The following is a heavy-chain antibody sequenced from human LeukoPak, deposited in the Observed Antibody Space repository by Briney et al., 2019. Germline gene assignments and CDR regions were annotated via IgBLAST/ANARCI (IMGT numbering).Heavy chain of an antibody. J-gene: IGHJ4*02. V-gene: IGHV3-53*01. CDR2: IYIGGDT. D-gene: IGHD1-1*01. CDR1: GFTVSRNY. CDR3: ATHWKYYY. Sequence: GGSLRLSCAASGFTVSRNYMSCVRPAPGKRLVCASIIYIGGDTHYAESVKGRLTISRDNSKNTLYLKMNSLRAEDTAVYYCATHWKYYYWGQGTLVTVSS.